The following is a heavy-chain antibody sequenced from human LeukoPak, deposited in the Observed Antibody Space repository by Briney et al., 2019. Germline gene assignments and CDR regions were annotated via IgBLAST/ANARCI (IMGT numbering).Heavy chain of an antibody. V-gene: IGHV4-4*07. CDR3: ARDGYSSSPGFDP. J-gene: IGHJ5*02. Sequence: SETLSLTCTVSGGSISSYYWSWIRQPAGKGLEWIGRIHSGNTNYNPSLKSRVAMSVDTSKNEISLKLSSVTAADTAVYYCARDGYSSSPGFDPWGQGTLVTVSS. D-gene: IGHD2-2*03. CDR1: GGSISSYY. CDR2: IHSGNT.